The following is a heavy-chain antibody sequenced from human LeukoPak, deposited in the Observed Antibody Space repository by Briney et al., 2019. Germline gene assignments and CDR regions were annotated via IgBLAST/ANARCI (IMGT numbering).Heavy chain of an antibody. CDR2: INGDGRNI. Sequence: HSGGSLRLSCVASGFTFSSYWMHWVRHDPRKGLVWVSRINGDGRNINYADSVRGRFTISRDNAKNPLYLQMNSLRAEDTAVYYCARDLPSYYGMDVWGQGTTVTVSS. CDR1: GFTFSSYW. V-gene: IGHV3-74*01. CDR3: ARDLPSYYGMDV. J-gene: IGHJ6*02.